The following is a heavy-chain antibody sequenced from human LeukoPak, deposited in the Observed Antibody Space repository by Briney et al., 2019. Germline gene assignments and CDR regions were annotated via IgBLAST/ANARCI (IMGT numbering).Heavy chain of an antibody. CDR1: GGSFYGYY. Sequence: SETRSLTCAVYGGSFYGYYWSWIRQPPGKGLEWIGEIYHSGTANYSPSLKSRATISVDTSKNQFSLKLSSVTAADTAAYYCARRGSGSLNVQSNFDFWGQRTLVCVSS. V-gene: IGHV4-34*01. CDR2: IYHSGTA. D-gene: IGHD3-10*01. J-gene: IGHJ4*02. CDR3: ARRGSGSLNVQSNFDF.